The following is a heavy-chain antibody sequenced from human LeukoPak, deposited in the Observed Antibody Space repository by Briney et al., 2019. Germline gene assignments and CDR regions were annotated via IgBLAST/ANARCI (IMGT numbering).Heavy chain of an antibody. V-gene: IGHV1-8*01. D-gene: IGHD3-22*01. CDR2: MNPNSGNT. Sequence: ASVKVSCKASGYTFTSYDINWVRQATGQGLEWMGWMNPNSGNTGYAQKFQGRVTMTTDTSTSTAYMELMSLTSDDTAVYYCARGGQSTGYYVTLDNWGQGTLVIVSS. J-gene: IGHJ4*02. CDR1: GYTFTSYD. CDR3: ARGGQSTGYYVTLDN.